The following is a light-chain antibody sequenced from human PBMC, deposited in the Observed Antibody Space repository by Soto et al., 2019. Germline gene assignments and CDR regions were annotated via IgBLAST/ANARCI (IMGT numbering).Light chain of an antibody. Sequence: QPALTQPAPRFGAPGQAIPISRTGTSNNVGGYNYVSWYQQHPGKAPKLMIYDVSNRPSGVSNRFSGSKSGNTASLTISGLQAEDEADYYCSSYTSSSTGVFGTGTKVTVL. V-gene: IGLV2-14*01. J-gene: IGLJ1*01. CDR1: SNNVGGYNY. CDR3: SSYTSSSTGV. CDR2: DVS.